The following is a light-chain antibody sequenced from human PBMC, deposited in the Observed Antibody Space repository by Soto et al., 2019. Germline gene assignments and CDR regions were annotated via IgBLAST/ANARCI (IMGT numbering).Light chain of an antibody. V-gene: IGKV1-5*01. J-gene: IGKJ4*01. CDR2: GTS. Sequence: EIRMKQSPAALSLSIGDRVTLTCRASQSISGYFAWYQQKPGQAPRLLIYGTSSWASGVPARFSGSGSGTEFTLTISSLQPEDVAFYCCQVSAKLLSTFGEGTKVDIK. CDR3: QVSAKLLST. CDR1: QSISGY.